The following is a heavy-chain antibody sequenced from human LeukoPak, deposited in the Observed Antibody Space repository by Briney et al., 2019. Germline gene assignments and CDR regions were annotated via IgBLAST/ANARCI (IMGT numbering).Heavy chain of an antibody. CDR1: GFTFSSYA. CDR2: ISCNGGST. D-gene: IGHD3-22*01. J-gene: IGHJ4*02. CDR3: ARSYYYDSSGYCFDY. Sequence: GGTLRLSCAASGFTFSSYAMHWVRQAPGKGLEYTSAISCNGGSTYYANSVKGRFTISGDNSKNTLYLQMGSLRAEDMAVYYCARSYYYDSSGYCFDYWGQGTLVTVSS. V-gene: IGHV3-64*01.